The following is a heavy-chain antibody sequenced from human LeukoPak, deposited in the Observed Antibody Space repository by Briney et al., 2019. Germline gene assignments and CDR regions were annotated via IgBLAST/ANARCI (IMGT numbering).Heavy chain of an antibody. D-gene: IGHD3-22*01. J-gene: IGHJ4*02. CDR3: ARDREAYYYDSSGSDY. CDR2: ISSSGSTI. CDR1: GFTFGDYY. Sequence: TGGSLRLSCAASGFTFGDYYMSWIRQAPGNGLEWVSYISSSGSTIYYADSVKGRFTISRDNAKNSLYLQMNSLRAEDTAVYYCARDREAYYYDSSGSDYWGQGTLVTVSS. V-gene: IGHV3-11*01.